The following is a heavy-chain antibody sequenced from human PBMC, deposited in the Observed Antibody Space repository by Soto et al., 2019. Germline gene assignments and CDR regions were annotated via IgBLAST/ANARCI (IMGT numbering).Heavy chain of an antibody. CDR2: IVPLLDVT. J-gene: IGHJ4*02. CDR3: ARDSGTVGYDDS. Sequence: QVQRVQSGAEVKKPGFSVKVSCKASGGTFSTYTINWVRQAPGQGLEWMGRIVPLLDVTNNAQRFQGRVTITADKSTSTVYMELTSLPSQDTAVYYCARDSGTVGYDDSWGQGTLVTVSS. CDR1: GGTFSTYT. D-gene: IGHD3-10*01. V-gene: IGHV1-69*08.